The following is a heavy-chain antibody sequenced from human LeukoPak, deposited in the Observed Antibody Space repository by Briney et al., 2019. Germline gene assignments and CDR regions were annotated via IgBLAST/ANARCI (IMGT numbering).Heavy chain of an antibody. J-gene: IGHJ4*02. Sequence: GGSLRLSCAASGFSVSSDYMTWVRQAPGKGLEWVSVIYSGGSTYYADSVKGRFTISRDNSKNTLYLQMNNVRVEDTAVYFCARYHTALNYWGQGTLVTAS. D-gene: IGHD5-18*01. CDR2: IYSGGST. CDR1: GFSVSSDY. CDR3: ARYHTALNY. V-gene: IGHV3-53*01.